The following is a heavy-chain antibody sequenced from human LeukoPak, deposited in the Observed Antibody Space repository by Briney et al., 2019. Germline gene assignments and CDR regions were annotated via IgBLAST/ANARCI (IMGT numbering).Heavy chain of an antibody. CDR1: GGTFSSYA. CDR3: ARDLPRDSTNFDWLSSGY. CDR2: IIPILGIA. D-gene: IGHD3-9*01. Sequence: GASVKVSCKASGGTFSSYAISWVRQAPGQGLEWMGRIIPILGIANYAQKFQGRVTITADKSTSTAYMELSSLRSEDTAVYYCARDLPRDSTNFDWLSSGYWGQGTLVTVSS. J-gene: IGHJ4*02. V-gene: IGHV1-69*04.